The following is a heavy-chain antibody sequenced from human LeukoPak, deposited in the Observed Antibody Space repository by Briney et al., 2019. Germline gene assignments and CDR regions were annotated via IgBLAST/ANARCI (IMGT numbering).Heavy chain of an antibody. CDR1: GFSFSSYT. D-gene: IGHD3-10*01. CDR2: ISSSSSYI. Sequence: GGSLRLSCAASGFSFSSYTMNWVRQAPGKGLEWVSIISSSSSYIYYAGSVKGRFTISRDNAKNTLYLQMSSLRAEDTAVYYCAKDHYVSGRYDAFDIWGQGTMVTVSS. CDR3: AKDHYVSGRYDAFDI. J-gene: IGHJ3*02. V-gene: IGHV3-21*04.